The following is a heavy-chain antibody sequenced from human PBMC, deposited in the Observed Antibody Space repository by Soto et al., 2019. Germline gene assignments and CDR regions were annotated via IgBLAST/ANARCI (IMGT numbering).Heavy chain of an antibody. D-gene: IGHD6-25*01. V-gene: IGHV4-34*01. CDR3: ARAKTRGYQPPQRSSEYFQH. CDR2: INHSGST. CDR1: GGSFSGYY. Sequence: PPETLSLTCAVYGGSFSGYYWSWIRQPPGKGLEWIGEINHSGSTNYNPSLKSRVTISVDTSKNQFSLKLSSVTAADTAVYYCARAKTRGYQPPQRSSEYFQHWGQGTLVTSPQ. J-gene: IGHJ1*01.